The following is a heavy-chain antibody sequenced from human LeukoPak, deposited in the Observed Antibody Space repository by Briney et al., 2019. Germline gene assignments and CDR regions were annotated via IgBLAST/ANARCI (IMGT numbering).Heavy chain of an antibody. J-gene: IGHJ2*01. V-gene: IGHV3-30*18. D-gene: IGHD4-17*01. Sequence: GGSLRLSCAASGSTFSSYGMHWVRQAPGKGLEWVAVISYDGSNKYYADSVKGRFTISRDNSKNTLYLQMNSLRAEDTAVYYCAKDHGDWYFDLWGRGTLVTVSS. CDR2: ISYDGSNK. CDR3: AKDHGDWYFDL. CDR1: GSTFSSYG.